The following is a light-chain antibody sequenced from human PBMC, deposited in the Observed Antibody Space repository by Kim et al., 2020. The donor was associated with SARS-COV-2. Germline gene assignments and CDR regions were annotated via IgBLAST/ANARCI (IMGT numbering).Light chain of an antibody. CDR2: DND. CDR1: GSNVGSNY. J-gene: IGLJ3*02. CDR3: GTWDSSLSAVV. V-gene: IGLV1-51*01. Sequence: GRKVTISCSGSGSNVGSNYVSWYQQLPGTAPKLLIYDNDKRPSGIPDRVSGSKSGTSATMGITGLQTGDEAHYYCGTWDSSLSAVVFGGGTQLTVL.